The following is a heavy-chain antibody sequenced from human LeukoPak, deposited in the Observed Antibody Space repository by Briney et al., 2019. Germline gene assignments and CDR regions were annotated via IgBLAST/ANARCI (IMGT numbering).Heavy chain of an antibody. CDR1: GGSFSGYY. D-gene: IGHD3-3*01. CDR2: INHSGST. J-gene: IGHJ4*02. Sequence: SETLSLTCAVYGGSFSGYYWSWIRQPPGKGLEWIREINHSGSTNYNPSLKSRVTISVDTSKNQFSLKLSSVTAADTAVYYCARWDQRITIFGVVTAFDYWGQGTLVTVSS. V-gene: IGHV4-34*01. CDR3: ARWDQRITIFGVVTAFDY.